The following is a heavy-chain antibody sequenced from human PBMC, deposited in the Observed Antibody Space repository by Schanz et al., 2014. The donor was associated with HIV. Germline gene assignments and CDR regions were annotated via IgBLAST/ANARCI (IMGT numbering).Heavy chain of an antibody. CDR3: ARDCLSGCPADY. J-gene: IGHJ4*02. CDR2: ISTSGSVK. Sequence: EVQLVESGGGLVQPGGSLRLSCAASGFVFSSYAMHWVRQAPGKGLEWLSSISTSGSVKNYGDSVKGRFTISRDNAKTLLYLQMNSLRDEDMAVYYCARDCLSGCPADYWGQGTLITVSS. CDR1: GFVFSSYA. V-gene: IGHV3-48*02. D-gene: IGHD5-12*01.